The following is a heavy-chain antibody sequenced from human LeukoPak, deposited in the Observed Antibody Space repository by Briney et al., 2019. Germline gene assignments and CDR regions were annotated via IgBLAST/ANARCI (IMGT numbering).Heavy chain of an antibody. J-gene: IGHJ4*02. D-gene: IGHD5-12*01. CDR1: GYTFTGYY. V-gene: IGHV7-4-1*02. CDR2: INTNTGNP. Sequence: ASVQVSCKASGYTFTGYYIHWVRQAPGQGLEWMGRINTNTGNPTYAQGFTGRFVFSLDTSVSTAYLQISSLKAEDTAVYYCARGEGGYYFDYWGQGTLVTVSS. CDR3: ARGEGGYYFDY.